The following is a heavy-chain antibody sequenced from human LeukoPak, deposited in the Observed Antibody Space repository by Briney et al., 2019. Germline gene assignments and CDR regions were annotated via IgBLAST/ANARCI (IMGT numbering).Heavy chain of an antibody. J-gene: IGHJ4*02. CDR3: ARLVVSSWYHEVLLGRDY. Sequence: PSETLSLTCTVSGGSINSRPYSWGWIRQPPGKGLEWLGSFYYSGSTYYKPSLKSRVTISVDTSKNQFSLKLSSVTAADTAVYYCARLVVSSWYHEVLLGRDYWGQGTLVPSPQ. CDR1: GGSINSRPYS. V-gene: IGHV4-39*01. D-gene: IGHD6-13*01. CDR2: FYYSGST.